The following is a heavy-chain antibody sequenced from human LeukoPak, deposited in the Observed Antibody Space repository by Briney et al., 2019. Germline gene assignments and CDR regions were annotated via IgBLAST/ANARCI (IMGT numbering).Heavy chain of an antibody. J-gene: IGHJ4*02. D-gene: IGHD6-19*01. CDR3: ARDVPVAGLDY. V-gene: IGHV3-7*03. CDR2: IKQDGSEK. Sequence: PGGSLRLSCAASGFTFSSYAMSWVRQAPGKGLEWVANIKQDGSEKYYVDSVKGRFTISRDNAKNSLYLQMNSVRVEDTAVYYCARDVPVAGLDYWGQGTLVTVSS. CDR1: GFTFSSYA.